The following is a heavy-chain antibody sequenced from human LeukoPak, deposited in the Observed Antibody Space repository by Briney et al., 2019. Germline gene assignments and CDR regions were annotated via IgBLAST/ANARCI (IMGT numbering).Heavy chain of an antibody. V-gene: IGHV3-23*01. Sequence: GGTLRLSCAASGFAFSIYGMSWVRQAPGRGLEWVSGISGSGGSTYYADSVKGRFTISRDNSKNTLYLQMNSLRAEDTAVYYCAKTYSSSRAHYYYYYYMDVWGKGTMVTISS. J-gene: IGHJ6*03. CDR1: GFAFSIYG. CDR2: ISGSGGST. CDR3: AKTYSSSRAHYYYYYYMDV. D-gene: IGHD6-13*01.